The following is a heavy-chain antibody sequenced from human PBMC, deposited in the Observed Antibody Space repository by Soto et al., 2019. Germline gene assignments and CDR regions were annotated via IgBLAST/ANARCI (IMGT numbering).Heavy chain of an antibody. CDR1: GFSLSTSW. Sequence: EVQLVESGGGLVQPGGSLRLSCTASGFSLSTSWMTWVRQAPGKGLEWVANIMQDGSDKYYVDSVKGRFTISRDNAKNSLYLQITSLRAEDTAVYYCASKRLYFYGLDFWGQGTTVTVSS. CDR2: IMQDGSDK. V-gene: IGHV3-7*01. J-gene: IGHJ6*02. CDR3: ASKRLYFYGLDF.